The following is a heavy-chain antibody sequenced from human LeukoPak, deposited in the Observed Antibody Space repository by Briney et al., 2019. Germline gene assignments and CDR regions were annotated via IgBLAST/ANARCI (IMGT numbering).Heavy chain of an antibody. V-gene: IGHV3-30*18. D-gene: IGHD3-16*01. J-gene: IGHJ4*02. CDR3: AKDVWGDY. CDR2: ISYDGSNK. Sequence: GRSLRLSCAASGFTFSSYGMHWVRQAPGKGLEWVAVISYDGSNKYYADSVKGRFTISRDNSKNTLYLQMNSLRAEDTAVYYCAKDVWGDYWGQGTLVTVSS. CDR1: GFTFSSYG.